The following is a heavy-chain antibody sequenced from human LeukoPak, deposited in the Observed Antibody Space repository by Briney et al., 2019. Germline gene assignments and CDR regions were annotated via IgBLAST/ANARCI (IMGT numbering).Heavy chain of an antibody. CDR3: ARIRYYSKDFDY. J-gene: IGHJ4*02. D-gene: IGHD4-11*01. Sequence: GGSLRLSCAASGFTVSSSYMSWVRQAPGKGLEWVSVIYSGGSTYYADSVKGRFTISRDNSKNTLYLQMNSLRAEDTAVYYCARIRYYSKDFDYWGQGTLVTVSS. CDR1: GFTVSSSY. CDR2: IYSGGST. V-gene: IGHV3-53*01.